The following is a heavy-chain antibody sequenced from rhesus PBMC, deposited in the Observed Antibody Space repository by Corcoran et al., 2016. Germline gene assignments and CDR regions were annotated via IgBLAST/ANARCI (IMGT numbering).Heavy chain of an antibody. CDR1: GFTFSTSG. Sequence: EVQQVESGGGLVQPGGSLRLSGAASGFTFSTSGLSWVRQAPGKGLELVSSISNCGSSTYYADSVKGRFTISRDNSKNTLSLQMSSLRPEDTAVYYCAKAQAFDYWGQGVLVTVSS. J-gene: IGHJ4*01. V-gene: IGHV3S5*01. CDR2: ISNCGSST. CDR3: AKAQAFDY.